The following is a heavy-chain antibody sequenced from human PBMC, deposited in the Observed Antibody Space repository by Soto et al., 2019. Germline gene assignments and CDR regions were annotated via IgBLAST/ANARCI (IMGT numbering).Heavy chain of an antibody. CDR2: ISYTGST. J-gene: IGHJ3*01. CDR3: GRVPPRGRYYFAFDL. CDR1: GDSISDYY. D-gene: IGHD1-26*01. Sequence: PSETLSLTCTVSGDSISDYYWSWIRQPPGKGLEWIGYISYTGSTNYNPSLKSRVTMSLDTSKNQFSLKVTSVTAADTAVYYCGRVPPRGRYYFAFDLGGQGTMVTVSS. V-gene: IGHV4-59*01.